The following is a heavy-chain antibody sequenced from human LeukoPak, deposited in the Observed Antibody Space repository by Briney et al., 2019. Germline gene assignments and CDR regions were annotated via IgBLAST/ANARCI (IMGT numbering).Heavy chain of an antibody. CDR2: IKRDGSEK. D-gene: IGHD3-10*01. CDR1: GGSISSSSYY. CDR3: ARDQTAEGVSCGDS. J-gene: IGHJ4*02. V-gene: IGHV3-7*01. Sequence: PSETLSLTCTVSGGSISSSSYYWGWIRQPPGKGLEWVANIKRDGSEKHYADSVRGRFTISRDNAENSLYLQMNSLRDEDTAVYYCARDQTAEGVSCGDSWGQGTLVIVSS.